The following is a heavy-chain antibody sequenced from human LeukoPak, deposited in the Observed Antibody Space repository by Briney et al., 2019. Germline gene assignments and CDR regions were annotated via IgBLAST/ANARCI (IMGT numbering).Heavy chain of an antibody. CDR1: GYTFTGYY. V-gene: IGHV1-2*02. D-gene: IGHD1-20*01. CDR2: INPNSGDT. Sequence: ASVKVSCKASGYTFTGYYIQWVRQAPGQGLERMGWINPNSGDTKYAQKFQDRVTMTRDTSISTAYMELSRLGSDDTAVYHCARGSSVSGTVKSAFEIWGQGTMVTVSS. J-gene: IGHJ3*02. CDR3: ARGSSVSGTVKSAFEI.